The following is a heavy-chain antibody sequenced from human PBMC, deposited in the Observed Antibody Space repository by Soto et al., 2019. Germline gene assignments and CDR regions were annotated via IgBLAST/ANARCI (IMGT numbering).Heavy chain of an antibody. CDR2: ISYDGSNK. J-gene: IGHJ3*02. D-gene: IGHD1-20*01. CDR1: GFTFSSYA. V-gene: IGHV3-30-3*01. CDR3: ARASKYNWNRDAFDI. Sequence: PGGSLRLSCAASGFTFSSYAMHWVRQAPGKGLEWVAVISYDGSNKYYADSVKGRFTISRDNSKNTLYLQMNSLRAEDTAVYYCARASKYNWNRDAFDIWGQGTMVTVSS.